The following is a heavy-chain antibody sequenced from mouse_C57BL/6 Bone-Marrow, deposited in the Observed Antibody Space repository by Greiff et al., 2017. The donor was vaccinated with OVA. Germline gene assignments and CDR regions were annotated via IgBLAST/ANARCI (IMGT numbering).Heavy chain of an antibody. V-gene: IGHV1-66*01. CDR2: IYPGSGNT. D-gene: IGHD1-1*01. CDR1: GYSFTSYY. J-gene: IGHJ4*01. Sequence: QVQLQQSGPELVKPGASVKISCKASGYSFTSYYIHWVKQRPGQGLEWIGWIYPGSGNTKYNEKFKGKATLTADTSSSTAYMQLSSLTSEDSAVYYCARPVLRSDYYAMDYWGQGTSVTVSS. CDR3: ARPVLRSDYYAMDY.